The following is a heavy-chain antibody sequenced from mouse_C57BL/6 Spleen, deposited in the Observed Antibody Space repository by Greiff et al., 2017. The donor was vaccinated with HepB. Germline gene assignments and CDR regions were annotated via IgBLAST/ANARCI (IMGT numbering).Heavy chain of an antibody. J-gene: IGHJ3*01. CDR2: IHPNSGST. CDR3: AHYGSSYGFAY. V-gene: IGHV1-64*01. CDR1: GYTFTSYW. D-gene: IGHD1-1*01. Sequence: QVRLEQRGAGLVKPGASVKLSCKASGYTFTSYWMHWVKQRPGQGLEWIGMIHPNSGSTNYNEKFKSKATLTVDKSSSTAYMQLSSLTSEDSAVYYCAHYGSSYGFAYWGQGTLVTVSA.